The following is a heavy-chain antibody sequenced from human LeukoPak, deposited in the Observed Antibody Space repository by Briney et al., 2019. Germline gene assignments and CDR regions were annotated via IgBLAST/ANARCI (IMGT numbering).Heavy chain of an antibody. CDR1: GYIFTSYW. J-gene: IGHJ4*02. D-gene: IGHD3-22*01. V-gene: IGHV5-51*01. CDR3: ARHQYYYDTGGYYTDY. Sequence: GASLKISCRGSGYIFTSYWIGWVRQMPGKGLEWKGIIYPADSDTRYSPSFQGQVTISADKSITTAYLQWSSLKASDTAMYYCARHQYYYDTGGYYTDYWGQGTLVTVSS. CDR2: IYPADSDT.